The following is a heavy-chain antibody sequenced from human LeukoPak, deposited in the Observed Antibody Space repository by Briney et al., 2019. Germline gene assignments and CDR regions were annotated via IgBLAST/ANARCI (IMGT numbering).Heavy chain of an antibody. CDR1: GGSISSYY. V-gene: IGHV4-59*12. D-gene: IGHD3-10*01. CDR3: ARDAPYGSGSFISDY. CDR2: IYYSGST. Sequence: SETLSLTYTVSGGSISSYYWSWIRQPPGKGLEWIGYIYYSGSTNYNPSLKSRVTISVDTSKNQFSLKLSSVTAADTAVYYCARDAPYGSGSFISDYWGQGTLVTVSS. J-gene: IGHJ4*02.